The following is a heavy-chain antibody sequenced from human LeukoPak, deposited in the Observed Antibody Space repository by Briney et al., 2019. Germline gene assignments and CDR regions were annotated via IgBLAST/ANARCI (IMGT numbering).Heavy chain of an antibody. D-gene: IGHD2-15*01. CDR1: GYTFTSYA. Sequence: ASVKVSCKASGYTFTSYAMNWVRQAPGQGLEWMGWINTNTGNPTYAQGFTGRFVFSLDTSVSTAYLQISSLKAEDTAVYYWARREEGYCSGGSCYSYYYYMDVWGKGTTVTVSS. V-gene: IGHV7-4-1*02. J-gene: IGHJ6*03. CDR2: INTNTGNP. CDR3: ARREEGYCSGGSCYSYYYYMDV.